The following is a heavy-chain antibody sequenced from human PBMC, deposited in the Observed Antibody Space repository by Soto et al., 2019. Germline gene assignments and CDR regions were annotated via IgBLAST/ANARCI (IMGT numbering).Heavy chain of an antibody. V-gene: IGHV3-33*01. J-gene: IGHJ4*02. D-gene: IGHD6-19*01. CDR2: IWYDGSNK. Sequence: GGSLRLSCAASGFTFSSYGMHWVRQAPGKGLEWVAVIWYDGSNKYYADSVKGRFTISRDNSKNTLYLQMNSLRADDTAVYYCTRVRLGSSRSSDYWGQGILVTVSS. CDR1: GFTFSSYG. CDR3: TRVRLGSSRSSDY.